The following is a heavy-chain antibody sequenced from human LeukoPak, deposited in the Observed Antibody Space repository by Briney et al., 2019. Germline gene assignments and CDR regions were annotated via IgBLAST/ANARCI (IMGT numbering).Heavy chain of an antibody. CDR1: GYSFTSHW. J-gene: IGHJ4*02. V-gene: IGHV5-51*01. CDR2: IYPGDSDT. Sequence: GESLKISCKGSGYSFTSHWVGWVRQMPGKGLEWMGIIYPGDSDTRYSPSFQGHVTISADNSISTAYLQWSSLKASDTTMYYCATYSGVWDLLNWGQGTLVAVSS. D-gene: IGHD1-26*01. CDR3: ATYSGVWDLLN.